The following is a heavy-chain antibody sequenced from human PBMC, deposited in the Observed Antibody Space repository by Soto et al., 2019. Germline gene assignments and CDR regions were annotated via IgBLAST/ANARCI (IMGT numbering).Heavy chain of an antibody. CDR3: AKDPVADTYFDY. CDR1: GYTFTNYG. V-gene: IGHV1-18*01. CDR2: INAYNGNT. D-gene: IGHD6-19*01. Sequence: QVQLVQSGAEVKKPGASVKVSCKASGYTFTNYGISWVRQAPGQGLEWMGWINAYNGNTNNAKKLQGSVTLTTETSRNTAYMEDRSVRSNDTAVYYCAKDPVADTYFDYWGQGTLVTVSS. J-gene: IGHJ4*02.